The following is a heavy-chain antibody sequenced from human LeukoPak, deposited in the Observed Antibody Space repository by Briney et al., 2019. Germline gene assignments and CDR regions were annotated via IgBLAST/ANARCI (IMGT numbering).Heavy chain of an antibody. D-gene: IGHD5-18*01. Sequence: ASVKVSCKASGYTFTGYYMHWVRQAPGQGLEWMGWINPNSGGTNYAQKFQGRVTMTRDTSICTAYMELSRLRSDDTAVYYCARDGVDTAAYYYYYMDVWGKGTTVTVSS. V-gene: IGHV1-2*02. CDR2: INPNSGGT. CDR3: ARDGVDTAAYYYYYMDV. CDR1: GYTFTGYY. J-gene: IGHJ6*03.